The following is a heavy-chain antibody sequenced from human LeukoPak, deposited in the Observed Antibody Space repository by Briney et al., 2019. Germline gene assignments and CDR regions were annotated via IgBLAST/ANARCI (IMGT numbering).Heavy chain of an antibody. CDR3: ARDRSGTYYTFDV. V-gene: IGHV4-59*13. CDR1: GGSIGSSF. J-gene: IGHJ3*01. D-gene: IGHD1-26*01. Sequence: SETLSLTCSVSGGSIGSSFWNWIPLSPRKGLEWIGYISYSGRTNYSPSLKSRVTISIDTSKNQLSLTLTSVTAADTALYYCARDRSGTYYTFDVWGQGTMVSVSA. CDR2: ISYSGRT.